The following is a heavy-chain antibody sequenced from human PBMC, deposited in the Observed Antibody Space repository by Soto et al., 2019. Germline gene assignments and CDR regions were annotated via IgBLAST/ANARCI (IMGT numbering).Heavy chain of an antibody. CDR2: ISYDGSNK. CDR1: GFTFSSYA. V-gene: IGHV3-30-3*01. J-gene: IGHJ6*02. CDR3: ARVSSGYYYYYGMDV. D-gene: IGHD2-15*01. Sequence: LRLSCAASGFTFSSYAMHWVRQAPGKGLEWVAVISYDGSNKYYADSVKGRFTISRDNSKNTLYLQMNSLRAEDTAVYYCARVSSGYYYYYGMDVWGQGTTVTVSS.